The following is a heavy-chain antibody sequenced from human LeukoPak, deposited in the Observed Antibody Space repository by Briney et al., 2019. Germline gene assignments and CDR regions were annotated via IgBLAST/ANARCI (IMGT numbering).Heavy chain of an antibody. D-gene: IGHD3-10*01. V-gene: IGHV1-18*01. J-gene: IGHJ5*02. Sequence: SVKVSCKTSGYTFFNYGINWVRRAPGQGLEWMGWISTNNGSTNYAQRLQGRVTMTTDTSTDTVYMELRSLRSDDTAVYYCARDRRPVSSGDWFDPWGQGTLVTVSS. CDR1: GYTFFNYG. CDR2: ISTNNGST. CDR3: ARDRRPVSSGDWFDP.